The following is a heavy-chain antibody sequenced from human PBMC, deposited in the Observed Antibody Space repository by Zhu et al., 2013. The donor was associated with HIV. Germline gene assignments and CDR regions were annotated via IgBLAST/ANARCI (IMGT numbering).Heavy chain of an antibody. CDR3: GRRQYRGTSSGGWFDP. CDR2: INVHDDTT. CDR1: GYPFLNHD. J-gene: IGHJ5*02. V-gene: IGHV1-18*04. D-gene: IGHD5-12*01. Sequence: QVQLVQSGGEVKKPGASVKVSCKASGYPFLNHDVTWVRWSPGQGLEWMAWINVHDDTTKFAERFQGRISLTADTSTATVYLELRSLTSDDTGIYFCGRRQYRGTSSGGWFDPWGQGTLVTVSS.